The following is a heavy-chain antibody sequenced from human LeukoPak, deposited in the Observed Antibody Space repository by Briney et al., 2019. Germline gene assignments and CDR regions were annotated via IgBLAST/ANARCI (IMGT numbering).Heavy chain of an antibody. CDR1: GFTFSSYG. CDR2: ISYDGSNK. J-gene: IGHJ5*02. Sequence: GGSLRLSCAASGFTFSSYGMHWVRQAPGKGLEWVAVISYDGSNKYYADSVKGRFTISRDNSKNTLYLQMNSLRAEDTAVYYCARDRGYYGSGSYYHWGQGTLVTVSS. D-gene: IGHD3-10*01. CDR3: ARDRGYYGSGSYYH. V-gene: IGHV3-30*03.